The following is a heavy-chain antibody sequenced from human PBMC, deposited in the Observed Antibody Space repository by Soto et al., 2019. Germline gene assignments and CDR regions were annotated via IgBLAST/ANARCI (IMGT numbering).Heavy chain of an antibody. CDR1: GFNFSAHY. CDR3: AKEGLDGSTWNFYGMDV. J-gene: IGHJ6*02. CDR2: ISGTSSYT. D-gene: IGHD1-7*01. Sequence: QVQLVESGGGLVKPGGSLRLSCVASGFNFSAHYMSWIRQAPGKGLEWVSYISGTSSYTNNADSVKGRFTISRDNARNSVFLQMDSLRVEDTGVYYCAKEGLDGSTWNFYGMDVGGQGTTVIVSS. V-gene: IGHV3-11*06.